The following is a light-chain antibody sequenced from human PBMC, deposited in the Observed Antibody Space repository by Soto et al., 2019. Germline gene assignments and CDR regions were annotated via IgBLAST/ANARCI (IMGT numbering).Light chain of an antibody. Sequence: EIVMTQSPATLSLSPGERATLSCRASQSVSSNLVWYQQKPGQAPRLLIYAASTRATGIPARFSGSGSGTDFTLTINNLQSEDFAVYYCQQYNNWVTFGGGTKVDIK. CDR2: AAS. J-gene: IGKJ4*01. CDR3: QQYNNWVT. V-gene: IGKV3-15*01. CDR1: QSVSSN.